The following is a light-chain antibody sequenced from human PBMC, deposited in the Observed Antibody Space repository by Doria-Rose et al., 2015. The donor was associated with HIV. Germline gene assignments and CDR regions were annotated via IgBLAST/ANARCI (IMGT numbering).Light chain of an antibody. CDR2: EDN. Sequence: PGKTVTISSIRSRGSIASYYVQWYQQRPGSSPTTVIYEDNQRPSGVPDRFSGSIDSSTNSASLTISGLQTEDEADYYCQSYDDNDPVVFGGGTKLTVL. V-gene: IGLV6-57*01. CDR3: QSYDDNDPVV. J-gene: IGLJ2*01. CDR1: RGSIASYY.